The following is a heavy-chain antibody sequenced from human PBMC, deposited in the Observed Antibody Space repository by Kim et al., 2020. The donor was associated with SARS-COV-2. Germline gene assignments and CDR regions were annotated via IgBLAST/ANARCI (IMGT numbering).Heavy chain of an antibody. CDR2: FDPEDSKT. CDR3: ATAPAIVVAGWFDP. CDR1: GYTLPELS. J-gene: IGHJ5*02. Sequence: ASVKVSCKVSGYTLPELSMHWVRQAPGKGLEWMGGFDPEDSKTIYAQKFQGRVTMTEDTSTDTAYMEVTSLRSDDTAVYYCATAPAIVVAGWFDPWGQGTLVTASS. D-gene: IGHD6-19*01. V-gene: IGHV1-24*01.